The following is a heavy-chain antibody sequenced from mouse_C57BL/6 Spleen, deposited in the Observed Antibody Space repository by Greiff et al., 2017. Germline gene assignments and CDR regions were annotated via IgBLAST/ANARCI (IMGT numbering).Heavy chain of an antibody. J-gene: IGHJ4*01. Sequence: EVQLQQSGPELVKPGASVKISCKASGYTFTDYYMNWVKQSHGKSLEWIGDINPNNGGTSYNQKFKGKATLTVDKSSSTAYMELRSLTSEDSAVYYCAISRLPWLDAMDYWGQGTSVTVSS. D-gene: IGHD2-2*01. CDR1: GYTFTDYY. CDR3: AISRLPWLDAMDY. CDR2: INPNNGGT. V-gene: IGHV1-26*01.